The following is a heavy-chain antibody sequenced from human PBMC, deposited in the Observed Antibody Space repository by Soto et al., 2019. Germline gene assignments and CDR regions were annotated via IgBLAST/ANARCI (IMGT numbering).Heavy chain of an antibody. Sequence: PSYTLSLTCTVSGASMSEYFWSWIRQSPGKGLEWIGYIYYLGSTDYNPSLKSRVTISVDTSKRQFSLRLTSVTAADTAVYYCARDGYDGSGSPYPAFWGPGTQVTASS. CDR1: GASMSEYF. J-gene: IGHJ4*02. V-gene: IGHV4-59*01. D-gene: IGHD3-10*01. CDR3: ARDGYDGSGSPYPAF. CDR2: IYYLGST.